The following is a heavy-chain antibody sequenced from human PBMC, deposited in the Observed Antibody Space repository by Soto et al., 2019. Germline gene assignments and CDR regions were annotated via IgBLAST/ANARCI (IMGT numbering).Heavy chain of an antibody. Sequence: QVQLVQSGAEVKKPGSSVKVSCKASGGTFSSYTISWVRQAPGQGLEWMGRIIPILGIANYAQKFQGRVTITADKSTSTAYMELSSLRSEDTAVYYCARDLAGYCNGRSCIGRGFDPWGQGTLVTVSS. CDR2: IIPILGIA. J-gene: IGHJ5*02. CDR1: GGTFSSYT. D-gene: IGHD2-15*01. V-gene: IGHV1-69*08. CDR3: ARDLAGYCNGRSCIGRGFDP.